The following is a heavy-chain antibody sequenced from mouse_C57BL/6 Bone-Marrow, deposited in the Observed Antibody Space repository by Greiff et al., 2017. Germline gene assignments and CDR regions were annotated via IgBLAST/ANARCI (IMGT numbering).Heavy chain of an antibody. Sequence: EVQLQESEGGLVQPGSSMKLSCTASGFTFSDYYMAWVRQVPEKGLEWVANINYDGSSTYYLDSLKSRFIISRDNAKNIRYLQMSSLKSEDTATYYCAREARGFDYWGQGTTLTVSS. CDR3: AREARGFDY. CDR1: GFTFSDYY. V-gene: IGHV5-16*01. J-gene: IGHJ2*01. D-gene: IGHD3-1*01. CDR2: INYDGSST.